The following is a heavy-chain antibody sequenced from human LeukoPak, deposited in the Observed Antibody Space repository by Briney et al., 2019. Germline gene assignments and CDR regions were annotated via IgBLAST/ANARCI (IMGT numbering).Heavy chain of an antibody. V-gene: IGHV4-39*01. CDR2: IYYSGTT. CDR3: AKSGGDFWSGYWFDP. Sequence: SETLSLTCTVSGGSISSSNYYWGWIRQPPGKGLEWIGSIYYSGTTYHNPSLKSQFTIVVDTSKNQFSLKLSSVTAADTAVYYCAKSGGDFWSGYWFDPWGQGTLVTVSS. J-gene: IGHJ5*02. CDR1: GGSISSSNYY. D-gene: IGHD3-3*01.